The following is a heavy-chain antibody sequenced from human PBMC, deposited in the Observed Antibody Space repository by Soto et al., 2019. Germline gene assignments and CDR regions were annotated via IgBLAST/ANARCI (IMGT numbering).Heavy chain of an antibody. CDR2: IYYSGST. D-gene: IGHD6-19*01. CDR1: GGSISSYY. V-gene: IGHV4-59*01. CDR3: ARVPWQWLGGYAFDI. Sequence: PSETLSLTCTVSGGSISSYYWSWIRQPPGKGLEWIGYIYYSGSTNYNPSLKSRVTISVDTSKNQFSLKLSSVTAADTAVYYCARVPWQWLGGYAFDIWGQGTIVTVSS. J-gene: IGHJ3*02.